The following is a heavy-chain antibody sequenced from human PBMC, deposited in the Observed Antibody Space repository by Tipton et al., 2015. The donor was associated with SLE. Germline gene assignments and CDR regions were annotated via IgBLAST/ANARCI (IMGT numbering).Heavy chain of an antibody. J-gene: IGHJ4*02. CDR3: ARLREELRWDSGSERPIAVDS. CDR2: VYYTGNT. V-gene: IGHV4-39*07. CDR1: GDSISSSSYY. Sequence: TLSLTCIVSGDSISSSSYYWGWIRQPPGKGLEWVGTVYYTGNTFYNPSLKSRVTISVDTSKNQFSLNLSSVTAADTAVYYCARLREELRWDSGSERPIAVDSWGQGTLVTVSS. D-gene: IGHD5-12*01.